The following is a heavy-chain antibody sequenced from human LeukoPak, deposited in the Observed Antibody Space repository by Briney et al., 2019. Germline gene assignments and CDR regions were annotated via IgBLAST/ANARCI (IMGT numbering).Heavy chain of an antibody. J-gene: IGHJ6*03. V-gene: IGHV3-48*01. CDR3: ARAYYYDSSGYYREYYYYMDV. D-gene: IGHD3-22*01. CDR2: ISSSSSTI. Sequence: GGSLRLSCAASGFTFSSYSMNWVRQAPGKGLEWVSYISSSSSTIYYADSVKGRFTISRDNAKNSLYLQMNSLRAEDTAVYYCARAYYYDSSGYYREYYYYMDVWGKGTTVTVSS. CDR1: GFTFSSYS.